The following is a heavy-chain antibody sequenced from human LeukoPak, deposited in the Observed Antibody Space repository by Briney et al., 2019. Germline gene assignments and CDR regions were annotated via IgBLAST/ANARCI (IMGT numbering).Heavy chain of an antibody. CDR3: TSMGITMIVVVSDY. J-gene: IGHJ4*02. CDR2: IKSKTDGGTT. CDR1: GFTFSNAW. V-gene: IGHV3-15*01. D-gene: IGHD3-22*01. Sequence: PGGSLTLPCAASGFTFSNAWVSWVRQAPRKGLEWVGCIKSKTDGGTTDYAAHVKGRFTISRDDSKNTLYLQMNSLKTEDTAVYYCTSMGITMIVVVSDYWGQGTLVTVSS.